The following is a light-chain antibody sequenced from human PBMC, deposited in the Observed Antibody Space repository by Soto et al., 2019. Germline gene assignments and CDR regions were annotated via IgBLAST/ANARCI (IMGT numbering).Light chain of an antibody. CDR2: EVT. Sequence: QSVLTQPPSASGSPEQSVTISCTGTSSDVGAYKYVAWYQQHPGKAPKLMIYEVTKRPSGVPDRFSGSKSGNTASLTVSGLQAEDEADYYCSSYAGSNNLLFGGGTKLTVL. CDR1: SSDVGAYKY. CDR3: SSYAGSNNLL. V-gene: IGLV2-8*01. J-gene: IGLJ2*01.